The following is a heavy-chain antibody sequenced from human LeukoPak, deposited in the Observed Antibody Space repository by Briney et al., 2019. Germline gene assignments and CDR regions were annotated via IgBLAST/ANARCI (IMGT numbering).Heavy chain of an antibody. CDR1: GFTFSSYS. CDR2: ISSSSYI. CDR3: ARVAVVVAALDY. V-gene: IGHV3-21*01. D-gene: IGHD2-15*01. Sequence: GGSLRLSCAASGFTFSSYSMNWVRQAPGKGLEWVSSISSSSYIYYAYSVKGRFAISRDNAKNSLYLQMNSLRAEDTAVYYCARVAVVVAALDYWGQGTLVTVSS. J-gene: IGHJ4*02.